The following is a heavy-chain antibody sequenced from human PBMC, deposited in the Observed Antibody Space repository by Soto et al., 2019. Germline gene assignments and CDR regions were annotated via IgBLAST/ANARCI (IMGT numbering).Heavy chain of an antibody. CDR3: AKNGQWLATPPEA. Sequence: VGSLIICCAASGFSFGTFGMTWFRQAPGGGLEWVASITDSGYTASYAETVEGRFTVSRDNSKNKLHLQMNDLRAEDTATYYCAKNGQWLATPPEAWGQGTLVTVSS. V-gene: IGHV3-23*01. J-gene: IGHJ4*02. CDR1: GFSFGTFG. CDR2: ITDSGYTA. D-gene: IGHD6-19*01.